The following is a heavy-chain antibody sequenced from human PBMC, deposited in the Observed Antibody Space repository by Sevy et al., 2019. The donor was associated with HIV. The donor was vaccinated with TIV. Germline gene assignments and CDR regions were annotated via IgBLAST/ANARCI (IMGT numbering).Heavy chain of an antibody. CDR1: GFTVSNNY. D-gene: IGHD6-13*01. Sequence: GGSLRLSCAASGFTVSNNYMNWVRQAPGKGLEWVSVIYSGGSTYYADSVKGRFTISRDNSKNTLYLQMNSLRAEDTAVYYCARRSSSNRIHWFDSWGQGTLVTVSS. V-gene: IGHV3-53*01. CDR2: IYSGGST. CDR3: ARRSSSNRIHWFDS. J-gene: IGHJ5*01.